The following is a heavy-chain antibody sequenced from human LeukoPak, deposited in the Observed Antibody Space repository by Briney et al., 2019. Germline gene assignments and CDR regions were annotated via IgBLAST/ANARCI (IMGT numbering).Heavy chain of an antibody. CDR1: GYTFTSYA. V-gene: IGHV7-4-1*02. D-gene: IGHD6-13*01. Sequence: ASVKVSCKASGYTFTSYAMNWVRQAPGQGLEWMGWINTNTGNPTYAQGFTGRFVFSMDTSVSTAYLQISSLKAEDTAVYYCARVIAAADRRAFDIWGQGTMVTVSS. CDR2: INTNTGNP. J-gene: IGHJ3*02. CDR3: ARVIAAADRRAFDI.